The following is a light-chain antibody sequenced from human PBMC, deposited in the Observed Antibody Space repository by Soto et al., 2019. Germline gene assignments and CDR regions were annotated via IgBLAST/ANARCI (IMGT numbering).Light chain of an antibody. V-gene: IGKV1-27*01. CDR3: QKYDTAPFT. J-gene: IGKJ3*01. CDR2: AAS. Sequence: DVQMTQSPSSLSASVGDTVTITCRASQGIAFYLAWFQQRPGKAPNLLISAASNLQSGVPSRFSGSGSGTDFALTISSLQPEDVATYCCQKYDTAPFTFGPGTRVEVK. CDR1: QGIAFY.